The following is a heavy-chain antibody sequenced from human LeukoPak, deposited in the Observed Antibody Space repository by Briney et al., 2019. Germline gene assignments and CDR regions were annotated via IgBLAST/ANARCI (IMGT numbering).Heavy chain of an antibody. CDR1: GFTFSSFA. Sequence: PGGSLRLSCAASGFTFSSFAMSWVRQAPGKGLEWVSIIGAGGSKTYYADSVKGRFTISRDNSKNTLYLQMNSLRAEDTAVYYCAKGSAGGRPYYFDYWGQGTLVPVSS. CDR3: AKGSAGGRPYYFDY. CDR2: IGAGGSKT. D-gene: IGHD6-13*01. V-gene: IGHV3-23*01. J-gene: IGHJ4*02.